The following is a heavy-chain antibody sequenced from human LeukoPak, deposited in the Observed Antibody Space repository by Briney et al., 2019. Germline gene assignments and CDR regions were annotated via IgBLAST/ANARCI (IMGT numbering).Heavy chain of an antibody. V-gene: IGHV3-23*01. CDR3: ARDISSSWAEYFQH. D-gene: IGHD6-13*01. J-gene: IGHJ1*01. Sequence: GTLRLSCAASGFTFKSYDMSWVRQVPGKGLEWVSAISGSGGSTYYADSVKGRFTISRDNSKNTLYLQMNSLRAEDTAVYYCARDISSSWAEYFQHWGQGTLVTVSS. CDR2: ISGSGGST. CDR1: GFTFKSYD.